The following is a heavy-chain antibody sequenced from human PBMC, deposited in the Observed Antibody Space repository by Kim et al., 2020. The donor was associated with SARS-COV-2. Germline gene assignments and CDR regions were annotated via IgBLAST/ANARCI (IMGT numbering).Heavy chain of an antibody. CDR3: AKHIVMGTWILDY. V-gene: IGHV3-23*01. J-gene: IGHJ4*02. CDR1: GFIFNNYA. Sequence: GGSLRLSCVASGFIFNNYAMSWVRQAPGKGLEWLSVISGGGDYIFYADSVKGRFTISRDNSKNTVYLQMNSLRADDTAVYYCAKHIVMGTWILDYWGRGILVSVSS. D-gene: IGHD5-12*01. CDR2: ISGGGDYI.